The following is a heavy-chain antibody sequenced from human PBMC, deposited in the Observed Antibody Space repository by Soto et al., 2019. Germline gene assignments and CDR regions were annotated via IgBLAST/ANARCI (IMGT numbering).Heavy chain of an antibody. V-gene: IGHV1-69*12. CDR1: GCTFSIYA. D-gene: IGHD2-2*01. CDR2: IIPIFGTA. CDR3: ARQVPAAGYYYGMDV. J-gene: IGHJ6*04. Sequence: QVQLVQSGAEVKKPGSSVKVSCKASGCTFSIYAISWVRQAPGQGLEWMGGIIPIFGTANYAQKFQGRVKSTADESTSTAYMELSSLRSEDTAVYYCARQVPAAGYYYGMDVWGKGTTVTVSS.